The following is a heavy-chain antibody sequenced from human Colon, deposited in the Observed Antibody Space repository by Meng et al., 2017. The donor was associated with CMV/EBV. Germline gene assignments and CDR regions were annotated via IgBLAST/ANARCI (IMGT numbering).Heavy chain of an antibody. CDR3: ARPPKNYALGPFDI. Sequence: SETLSLTCNVSGGSISNYYWSWIRRPPGKGLEWIGYFYYRGSIKYNPSLKSRVTMSVDTSKNQLSLELRSVTAADTAVYYCARPPKNYALGPFDIWGQGTMVTVSS. CDR2: FYYRGSI. CDR1: GGSISNYY. D-gene: IGHD2-2*01. J-gene: IGHJ3*02. V-gene: IGHV4-59*08.